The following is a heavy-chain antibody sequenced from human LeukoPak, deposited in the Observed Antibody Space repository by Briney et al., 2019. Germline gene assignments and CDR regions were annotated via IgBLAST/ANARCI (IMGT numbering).Heavy chain of an antibody. CDR2: ISGSGGST. Sequence: GGSLRLSCAASGFTFSSYAMSWVRQAPGKGLEWVSAISGSGGSTYYADSVKGRFTVSRDNSKNTLYLQMDSLRAEDTAVYYCAKVADDYGDYDWFDPWGQGTLVTVSS. CDR3: AKVADDYGDYDWFDP. CDR1: GFTFSSYA. D-gene: IGHD4-17*01. V-gene: IGHV3-23*01. J-gene: IGHJ5*02.